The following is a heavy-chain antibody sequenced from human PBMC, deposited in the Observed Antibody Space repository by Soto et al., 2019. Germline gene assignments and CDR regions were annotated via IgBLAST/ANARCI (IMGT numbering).Heavy chain of an antibody. V-gene: IGHV3-21*06. CDR1: GFTFSDYA. J-gene: IGHJ4*02. Sequence: EVQLVESGGGLVKPGGSLSLCCTASGFTFSDYAMNWVRQAPGKGLEWLSSITSSGSIIYYADSVRGRFTTSRDNPENSLYLQVNSLRAEDTAVYYCARGAGYCANGVCDRFDFWGQGTLVTVSS. CDR2: ITSSGSII. CDR3: ARGAGYCANGVCDRFDF. D-gene: IGHD2-8*01.